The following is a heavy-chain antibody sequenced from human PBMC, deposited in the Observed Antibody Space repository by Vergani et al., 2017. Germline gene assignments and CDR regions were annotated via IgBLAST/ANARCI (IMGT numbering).Heavy chain of an antibody. J-gene: IGHJ5*02. V-gene: IGHV4-59*01. D-gene: IGHD1-14*01. CDR2: IYYSGST. CDR1: GGSISSYY. CDR3: ARDVTGTTDRQYNWFGP. Sequence: QVQLQESGPGLVKPSETLSLTCTVSGGSISSYYWSWIRQPPGKGLEWIGYIYYSGSTNYNPSLKSRVTISVDTSKNQFSLKLSSVTAADTAVYYCARDVTGTTDRQYNWFGPWGQGTLVTVSS.